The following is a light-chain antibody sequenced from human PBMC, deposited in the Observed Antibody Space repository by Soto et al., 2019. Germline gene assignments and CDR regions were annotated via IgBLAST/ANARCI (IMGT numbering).Light chain of an antibody. CDR1: SSDVGGYNY. CDR2: DVS. J-gene: IGLJ1*01. Sequence: QSVLTQPASGSGSPGQSITISCTGTSSDVGGYNYVSWYQQHPGKAPKLMIYDVSNRPSGVSNRFSGSKSGNTASLTISGLQAEHEADYYCSSYTSSSTSYVFGTGTKVTVL. CDR3: SSYTSSSTSYV. V-gene: IGLV2-14*01.